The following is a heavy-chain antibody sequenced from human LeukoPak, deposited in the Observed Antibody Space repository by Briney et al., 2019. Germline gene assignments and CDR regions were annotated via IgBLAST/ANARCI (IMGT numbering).Heavy chain of an antibody. CDR2: ISSSSSYI. D-gene: IGHD3-9*01. CDR1: GFTFSSYT. Sequence: GVSLRLSCAASGFTFSSYTMNWVRQAPGKGLEWVSSISSSSSYIYYADPVKGRFTISRDNAKNSLYLQMNSLRAEDTAVYYCARDTFDILTGYYKWAFDIWGQGTMVTVSS. V-gene: IGHV3-21*06. J-gene: IGHJ3*02. CDR3: ARDTFDILTGYYKWAFDI.